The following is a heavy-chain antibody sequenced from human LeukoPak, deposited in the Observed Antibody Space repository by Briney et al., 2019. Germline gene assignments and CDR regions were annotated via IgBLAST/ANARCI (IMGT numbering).Heavy chain of an antibody. CDR1: GYTFTSYG. CDR3: AREYNSFRTDCRGGTCLFLN. Sequence: ASVKVSCKASGYTFTSYGISWVRQAPGQGLEWMGWISAYNGNTNYAQKLQGRVTMTTDTSTSTAYMELRSLRSDDTAMYYCAREYNSFRTDCRGGTCLFLNWGQGTQVTVSS. V-gene: IGHV1-18*01. J-gene: IGHJ4*02. D-gene: IGHD2-15*01. CDR2: ISAYNGNT.